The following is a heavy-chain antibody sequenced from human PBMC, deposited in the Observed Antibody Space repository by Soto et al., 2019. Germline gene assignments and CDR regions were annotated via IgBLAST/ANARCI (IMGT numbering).Heavy chain of an antibody. CDR3: AREGDMKFHSDSSDEPGY. CDR1: GGTKSSIV. J-gene: IGHJ4*02. CDR2: IIPSIGII. V-gene: IGHV1-69*04. D-gene: IGHD3-22*01. Sequence: SVKVCCKDSGGTKSSIVSSCVRQATGQGLEWMGRIIPSIGIINYAQKFQGRVTITADTSTSTAYMELSSLRSDDTAVYYCAREGDMKFHSDSSDEPGYWGQGTLVTVSS.